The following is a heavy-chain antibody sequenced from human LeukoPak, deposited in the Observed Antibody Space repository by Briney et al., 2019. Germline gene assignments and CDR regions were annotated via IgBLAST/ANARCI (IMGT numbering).Heavy chain of an antibody. Sequence: PGGSLRLSCAASAFTFSNYAMSWVRQAPGKGLEWVSVIYSGGTTYYADSVKGRFTISKDISKNTLFLQMNSLRAEDTAVYYCARGRRDGYNLGYWGQGTLVAVSS. J-gene: IGHJ4*02. V-gene: IGHV3-53*01. CDR2: IYSGGTT. D-gene: IGHD5-24*01. CDR1: AFTFSNYA. CDR3: ARGRRDGYNLGY.